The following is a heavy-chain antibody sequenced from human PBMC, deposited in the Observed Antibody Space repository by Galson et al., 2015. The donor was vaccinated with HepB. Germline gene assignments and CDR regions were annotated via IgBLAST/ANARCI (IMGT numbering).Heavy chain of an antibody. CDR2: ISASGGSA. V-gene: IGHV3-23*01. J-gene: IGHJ4*02. D-gene: IGHD2-2*01. Sequence: SLRLSCAASEFTFARYAMTWVRQAPGKGLEWVSIISASGGSAFYADSVKGRFTISRDNSENTLYLQIHTLRAEDTAVYYCAKGRTPGTMRVGSDYWGQGTLVTVSS. CDR3: AKGRTPGTMRVGSDY. CDR1: EFTFARYA.